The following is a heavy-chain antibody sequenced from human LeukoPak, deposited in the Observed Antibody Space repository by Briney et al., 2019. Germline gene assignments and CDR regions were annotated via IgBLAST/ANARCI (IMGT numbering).Heavy chain of an antibody. J-gene: IGHJ4*02. D-gene: IGHD1-14*01. CDR2: IRSKAYGGTT. CDR1: GFTFGDYA. Sequence: PGRSLRLSCTASGFTFGDYAMSWVRQAPGKGLEWVGFIRSKAYGGTTEYAASVKGRFTISRDNANNLLYLQMNSLRGEDTAVYYCTRDRSRAEDDWGQGTLVTVSS. V-gene: IGHV3-49*04. CDR3: TRDRSRAEDD.